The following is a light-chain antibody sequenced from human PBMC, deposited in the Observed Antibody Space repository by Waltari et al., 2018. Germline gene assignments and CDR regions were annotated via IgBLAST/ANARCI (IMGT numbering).Light chain of an antibody. CDR1: SSDIGVYNY. Sequence: QSALTQPASVSGSPGQSISISCTGTSSDIGVYNYVSWYQQHPGKAPKLMSYEVSNRPSGVSNRFSGYKSDNTASLTISGLQAEDEAYYYCSSYTSSSTWVFGGGTKLTVL. CDR3: SSYTSSSTWV. J-gene: IGLJ3*02. CDR2: EVS. V-gene: IGLV2-14*01.